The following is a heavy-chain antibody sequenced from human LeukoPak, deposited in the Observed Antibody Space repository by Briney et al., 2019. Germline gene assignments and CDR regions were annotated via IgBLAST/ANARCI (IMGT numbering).Heavy chain of an antibody. Sequence: AVKVSCKASGGTFSSYAISWVRQAPGQGLEWMGRIIPILGTANYAQKFQGRVTITTDESTSTAYMELSSLRSEDTAVYYCARDSGDIVVVVAATGLDPWGQGTLVTVSS. J-gene: IGHJ5*02. CDR3: ARDSGDIVVVVAATGLDP. D-gene: IGHD2-15*01. V-gene: IGHV1-69*05. CDR2: IIPILGTA. CDR1: GGTFSSYA.